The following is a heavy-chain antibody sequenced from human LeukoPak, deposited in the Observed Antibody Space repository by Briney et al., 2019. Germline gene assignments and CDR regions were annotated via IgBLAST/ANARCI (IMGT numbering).Heavy chain of an antibody. V-gene: IGHV1-46*01. CDR1: GYTFTSYY. CDR2: INPSGGST. CDR3: ARIPLDGYSYGVNYYYGMDV. D-gene: IGHD5-18*01. Sequence: ASVKVSRKASGYTFTSYYMHWVRQAPGQGLEWMGIINPSGGSTSYAQKFQGRVTMTRDTSTSTVYMELSSLRSEDTAVYYCARIPLDGYSYGVNYYYGMDVWGQGTTVTVSS. J-gene: IGHJ6*02.